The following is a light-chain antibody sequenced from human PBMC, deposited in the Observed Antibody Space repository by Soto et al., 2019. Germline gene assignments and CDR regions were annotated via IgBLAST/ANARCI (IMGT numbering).Light chain of an antibody. V-gene: IGKV1-33*01. Sequence: DIQMTQSPSSLSASVGDRVTITCQASRDISNYLNWYQQKPGKAPKLLIYDASNLETGVPSRFSGSGSGTAFTFTISSLQPEDIATYYCQQYDNLLITFGQGTRLEMK. CDR3: QQYDNLLIT. CDR1: RDISNY. J-gene: IGKJ5*01. CDR2: DAS.